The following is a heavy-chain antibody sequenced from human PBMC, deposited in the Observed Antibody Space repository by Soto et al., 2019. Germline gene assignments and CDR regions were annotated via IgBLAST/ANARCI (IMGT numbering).Heavy chain of an antibody. D-gene: IGHD3-16*02. V-gene: IGHV1-18*01. CDR2: ISGYNGNT. CDR3: AQLYKHGYGDY. Sequence: QVQLVQSGAEVKKPGASVKVSCKASGYTFTTYGISWVRQAPGQGLEWMGWISGYNGNTNSAQKFEGRVTMTTDTSTSTGYMELRSLRSADTAVYYCAQLYKHGYGDYGGLGTQITVSS. CDR1: GYTFTTYG. J-gene: IGHJ4*02.